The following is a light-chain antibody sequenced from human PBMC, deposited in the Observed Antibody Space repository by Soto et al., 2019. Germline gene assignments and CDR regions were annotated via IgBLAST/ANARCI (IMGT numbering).Light chain of an antibody. J-gene: IGKJ1*01. V-gene: IGKV3-15*01. CDR3: QQYNNWPWT. Sequence: TQAPRALYLSPGERATLSCRASQSVSSSYLAWYQQKPGQAPRLLIHGASTRATGFPARFSGSGSGTDFTLTISSLQSEDFAVYYCQQYNNWPWTFGQGTKVDIK. CDR2: GAS. CDR1: QSVSSSY.